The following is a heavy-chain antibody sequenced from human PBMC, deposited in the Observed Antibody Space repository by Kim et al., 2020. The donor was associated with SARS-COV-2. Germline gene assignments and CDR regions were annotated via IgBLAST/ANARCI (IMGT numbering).Heavy chain of an antibody. D-gene: IGHD3-3*01. Sequence: ASVKVSCKASGYSFTTFGITWVRQAPGKGLEWMGWIKPNSGNTNYAEKFQGRFTITADTSTATAYMELERLTSYDTAVYYCARTPQSDYDFGDGFTHNWF. J-gene: IGHJ5*01. V-gene: IGHV1-18*04. CDR2: IKPNSGNT. CDR3: ARTPQSDYDFGDGFTHNWF. CDR1: GYSFTTFG.